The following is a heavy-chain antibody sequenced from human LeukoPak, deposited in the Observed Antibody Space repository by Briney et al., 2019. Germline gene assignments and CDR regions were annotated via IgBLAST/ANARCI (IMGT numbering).Heavy chain of an antibody. Sequence: PGRSLRLSCAASGFTFSSYGMHWVRQAPGKGLEWVAVISYDGSNKYYADSVKGRFTISRDNSKNTLYLQMNSLRAEDTAVYYCAREGDVGYYDSSGYYCSNANFDYWGQGALVTVSS. V-gene: IGHV3-30*03. CDR1: GFTFSSYG. J-gene: IGHJ4*02. D-gene: IGHD3-22*01. CDR2: ISYDGSNK. CDR3: AREGDVGYYDSSGYYCSNANFDY.